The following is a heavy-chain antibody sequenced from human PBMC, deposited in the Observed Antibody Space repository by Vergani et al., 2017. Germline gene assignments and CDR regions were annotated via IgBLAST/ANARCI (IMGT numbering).Heavy chain of an antibody. Sequence: EVQLLESGGGLVQPGGSLRLSCAASGFTFSSYAMSWVRQVPGKGLEWVSGISGSGGNTYYANSVKGRFTISRDNSKNTLYLQMNSLRADDTAVYYCAKGVYCSSTSCYEGRGYYYGMGVWGQWTTVTFSS. V-gene: IGHV3-23*01. CDR2: ISGSGGNT. CDR3: AKGVYCSSTSCYEGRGYYYGMGV. CDR1: GFTFSSYA. D-gene: IGHD2-2*01. J-gene: IGHJ6*02.